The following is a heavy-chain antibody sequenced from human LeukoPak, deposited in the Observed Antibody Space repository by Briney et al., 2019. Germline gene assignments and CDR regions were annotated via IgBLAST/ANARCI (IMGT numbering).Heavy chain of an antibody. D-gene: IGHD6-13*01. CDR2: IYTSGST. J-gene: IGHJ4*02. CDR3: ARLGSWYWEFDY. Sequence: PSETLSLTCTVSGGSVSSYYWSWIRQPPGKGLEWIGYIYTSGSTNYNPSLKSRVTISVDTSKNQFSLKLSSVTAADTAVYYCARLGSWYWEFDYWGQGTLVTVSS. V-gene: IGHV4-4*09. CDR1: GGSVSSYY.